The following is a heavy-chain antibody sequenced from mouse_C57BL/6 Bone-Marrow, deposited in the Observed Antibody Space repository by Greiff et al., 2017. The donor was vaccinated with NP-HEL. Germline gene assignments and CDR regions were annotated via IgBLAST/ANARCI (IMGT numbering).Heavy chain of an antibody. Sequence: EVMLVESGGGLVQPGGSLKLSCAASGFTFSDYGMAWVRQAPRKGPEWVAFISNLAYSIYYADTVTGRFTISRENAKNTLYLEMSRLRAEDTAMYYCARHPYYGSSYWYFDVWGTGTTVTVSS. CDR3: ARHPYYGSSYWYFDV. CDR1: GFTFSDYG. V-gene: IGHV5-15*01. J-gene: IGHJ1*03. CDR2: ISNLAYSI. D-gene: IGHD1-1*01.